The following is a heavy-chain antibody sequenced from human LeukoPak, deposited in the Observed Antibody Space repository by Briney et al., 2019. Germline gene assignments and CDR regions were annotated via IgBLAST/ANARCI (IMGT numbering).Heavy chain of an antibody. D-gene: IGHD6-19*01. Sequence: SETLSLTCTVSGGSISSYYWSWIRQPPGKGLEWIGYIYYSGSTNYNPSLKSRVTISVDTSKNQFSLKLSSVTAADTAVYYCARMTRVAVAADFDYWGQGTLVTVSS. CDR1: GGSISSYY. V-gene: IGHV4-59*12. J-gene: IGHJ4*02. CDR3: ARMTRVAVAADFDY. CDR2: IYYSGST.